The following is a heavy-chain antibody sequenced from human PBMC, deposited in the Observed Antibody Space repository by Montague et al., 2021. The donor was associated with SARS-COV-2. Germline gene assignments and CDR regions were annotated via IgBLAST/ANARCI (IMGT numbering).Heavy chain of an antibody. CDR3: AKDINSYGEYYFDY. J-gene: IGHJ4*02. CDR2: ISWNSDGI. D-gene: IGHD5-18*01. V-gene: IGHV3-9*01. Sequence: SLRLSCAASGFTFDDYAMHWVRQAPGKGLEWVSGISWNSDGIGYADSVKGRFTISRDNAKNSLYLQMNSLRAEDTALYYCAKDINSYGEYYFDYWGQGTLVTVSS. CDR1: GFTFDDYA.